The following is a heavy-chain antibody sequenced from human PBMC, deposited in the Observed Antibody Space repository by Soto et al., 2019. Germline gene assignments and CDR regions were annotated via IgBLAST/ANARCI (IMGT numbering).Heavy chain of an antibody. V-gene: IGHV3-48*02. D-gene: IGHD2-2*01. CDR2: ISPDGSM. CDR3: ARDRDYAFDY. Sequence: GGSLRLSCTATGFTFNTYTMNWVRQAPGKGLEWISYISPDGSMYYADSVKSRFTISRDNARNSLYLQMNSLRDEDTAVYYCARDRDYAFDYWGQGTLVTVSS. J-gene: IGHJ4*02. CDR1: GFTFNTYT.